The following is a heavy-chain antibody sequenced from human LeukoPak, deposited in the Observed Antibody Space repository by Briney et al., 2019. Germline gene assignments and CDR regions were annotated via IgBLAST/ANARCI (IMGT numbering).Heavy chain of an antibody. J-gene: IGHJ4*02. D-gene: IGHD3-22*01. CDR2: INWNGGGT. CDR1: GFNFDDYG. CDR3: ARGPLQTIPTSKIVVYYYPFDY. V-gene: IGHV3-20*04. Sequence: PGWSLRLECAASGFNFDDYGMSWVRQAPGKGLEWVSGINWNGGGTGYADSVKGRFTISRENAKNSLYLQMNSLKAEDTALYYCARGPLQTIPTSKIVVYYYPFDYWGQGTLVTVSS.